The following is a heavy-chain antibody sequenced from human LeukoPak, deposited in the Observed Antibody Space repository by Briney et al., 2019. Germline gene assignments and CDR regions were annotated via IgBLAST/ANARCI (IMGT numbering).Heavy chain of an antibody. CDR1: GGSISSYY. CDR3: ARLPMTTVTTSAFDI. J-gene: IGHJ3*02. CDR2: IYYSGST. Sequence: SETLSLTCTVSGGSISSYYWGWIRQPPGKGLEWIGYIYYSGSTNYNPSLKSRVTISVDTSKNQFSLKLSSVTAADTAVYYCARLPMTTVTTSAFDIWGQGTMVTVSS. D-gene: IGHD4-17*01. V-gene: IGHV4-59*08.